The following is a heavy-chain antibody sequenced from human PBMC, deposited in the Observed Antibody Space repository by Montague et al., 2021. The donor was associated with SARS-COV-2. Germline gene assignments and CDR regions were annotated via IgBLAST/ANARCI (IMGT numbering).Heavy chain of an antibody. CDR2: ISSSGSTI. CDR3: ARVLVVTYYGMDV. D-gene: IGHD3-22*01. J-gene: IGHJ6*02. V-gene: IGHV3-48*03. Sequence: SLRLSCAASGFTFSSYEMNWVRQAPGKGLEWVSYISSSGSTIYYADSVKGRFTISRDNAKNSLYLQMNSLGAEDTAVYYCARVLVVTYYGMDVWGQGTTVTDSS. CDR1: GFTFSSYE.